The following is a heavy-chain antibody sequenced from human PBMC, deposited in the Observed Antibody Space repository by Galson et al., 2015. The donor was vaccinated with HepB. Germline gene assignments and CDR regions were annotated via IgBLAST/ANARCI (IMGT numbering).Heavy chain of an antibody. CDR1: GGSIRSDNYS. Sequence: SETLSLTCTVSGGSIRSDNYSWDWIRQPPGKGMEWIGSVHYSGRTYYRPSLKSRVTISVDPSKNQFSLTLNSVTAADTTVYYWARHGRTNADWFDPWGQGTLVTVSS. D-gene: IGHD2-8*01. J-gene: IGHJ5*02. CDR3: ARHGRTNADWFDP. V-gene: IGHV4-39*01. CDR2: VHYSGRT.